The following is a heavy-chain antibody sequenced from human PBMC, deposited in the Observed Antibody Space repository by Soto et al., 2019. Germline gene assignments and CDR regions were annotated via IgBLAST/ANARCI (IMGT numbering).Heavy chain of an antibody. Sequence: QVQLQESGPGLVKPSQTLSLTCTVSGGSISNVDSYWNWIRQHPVKGLEWIGYIHYSGTTLYNPSLKNRITISVDTSNNQFSLNLSSVTAADTAMYYCARTTQGFDFWGQGTLVTVSS. J-gene: IGHJ4*02. D-gene: IGHD4-17*01. V-gene: IGHV4-31*03. CDR1: GGSISNVDSY. CDR3: ARTTQGFDF. CDR2: IHYSGTT.